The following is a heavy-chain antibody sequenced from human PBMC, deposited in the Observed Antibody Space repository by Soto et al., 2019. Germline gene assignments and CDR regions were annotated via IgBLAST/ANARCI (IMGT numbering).Heavy chain of an antibody. Sequence: SETLSLTCTVSGGSISSSSYYWGWIRQPPGKGLEWIGSIYYSGSTYYNPSLKSRVTISVDTSKNQFSLKLNSVTAADTAVYYCARDHPHSYGVYYFDYWGQGTPVTVS. CDR2: IYYSGST. CDR3: ARDHPHSYGVYYFDY. CDR1: GGSISSSSYY. V-gene: IGHV4-39*07. D-gene: IGHD5-18*01. J-gene: IGHJ4*02.